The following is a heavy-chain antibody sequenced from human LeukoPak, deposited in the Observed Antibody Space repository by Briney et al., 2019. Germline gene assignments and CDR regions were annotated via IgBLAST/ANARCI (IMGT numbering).Heavy chain of an antibody. D-gene: IGHD6-19*01. CDR1: GFTFSSYA. J-gene: IGHJ3*02. Sequence: GASLRLSCAASGFTFSSYAMSWVRQAPGKGLEWVSAISGSGGSTYYADSVKGRFTISRDNSKNTLYLQMNSLRAEDTAVYYCARYSSGQDAFDIWGQGTMVTVSS. CDR3: ARYSSGQDAFDI. V-gene: IGHV3-23*01. CDR2: ISGSGGST.